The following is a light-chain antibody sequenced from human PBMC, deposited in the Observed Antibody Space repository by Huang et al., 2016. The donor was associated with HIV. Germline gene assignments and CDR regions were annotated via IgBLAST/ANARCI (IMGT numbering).Light chain of an antibody. V-gene: IGKV1-27*01. Sequence: DIDMTQSPSSLSASVGDSVTITCRASLDIDTYLAWYQQKPGKVPKLLIYGASTLQPGVPCRFSGSGSGTDFSLTVTSLQPEDVATYSCQRYNRAPLTFGGGTKVEIK. CDR1: LDIDTY. J-gene: IGKJ4*01. CDR3: QRYNRAPLT. CDR2: GAS.